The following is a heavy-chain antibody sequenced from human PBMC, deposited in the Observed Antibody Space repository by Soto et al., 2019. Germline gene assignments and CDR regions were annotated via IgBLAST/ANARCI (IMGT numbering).Heavy chain of an antibody. CDR3: ARAIYYGSGSHNDY. V-gene: IGHV4-59*01. CDR2: IYYSGST. CDR1: DGSISNYY. J-gene: IGHJ4*02. Sequence: SETLSLTCTVSDGSISNYYWSWIRQSPGKGLEWIGYIYYSGSTNYNPSLKSRVTISVDTSKNQFSLKLSSPRSEDTAVYYCARAIYYGSGSHNDYWGQGTLVTVSS. D-gene: IGHD3-10*01.